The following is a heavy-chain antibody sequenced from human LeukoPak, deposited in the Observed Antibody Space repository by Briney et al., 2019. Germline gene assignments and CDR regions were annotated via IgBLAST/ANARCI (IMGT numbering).Heavy chain of an antibody. V-gene: IGHV3-15*01. D-gene: IGHD3/OR15-3a*01. CDR1: GFTFSKYW. J-gene: IGHJ4*02. Sequence: GGSLRLSCAASGFTFSKYWMLWVRQAPGRGLEWVGRIKRKGDDGTIDYAAPVKGRLSISRDDSKNTLYLQMNSLKSEDTAVYYCTAGTGRSDFDYWGQGTLVTVSS. CDR2: IKRKGDDGTI. CDR3: TAGTGRSDFDY.